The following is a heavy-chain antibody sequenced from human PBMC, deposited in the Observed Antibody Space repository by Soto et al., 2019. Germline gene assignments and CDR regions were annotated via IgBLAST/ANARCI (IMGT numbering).Heavy chain of an antibody. Sequence: ASVQVSCKSSDNTFTHYGINWVRQAPGQGLEWMGWISGYNGNTKYAQKFQDRVTMTADTSTRTAFMEVRSLTSDDTGVYFCAATGGNYFWLDVWGQGTTVTVAS. D-gene: IGHD2-8*02. CDR2: ISGYNGNT. V-gene: IGHV1-18*01. CDR1: DNTFTHYG. CDR3: AATGGNYFWLDV. J-gene: IGHJ6*02.